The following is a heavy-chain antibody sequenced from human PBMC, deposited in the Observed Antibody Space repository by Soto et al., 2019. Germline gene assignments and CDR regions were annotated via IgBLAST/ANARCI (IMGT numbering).Heavy chain of an antibody. Sequence: LXLSCASSGFTFSSYAMSWVRQAPGKGLEWVSAISGSGGSTYYADSVKGRFTISRDNSKNTLYLQMNSLRAEDTAVYYCANFPAGTDYWGQGTLVTVSS. J-gene: IGHJ4*02. CDR3: ANFPAGTDY. CDR1: GFTFSSYA. CDR2: ISGSGGST. V-gene: IGHV3-23*01. D-gene: IGHD6-13*01.